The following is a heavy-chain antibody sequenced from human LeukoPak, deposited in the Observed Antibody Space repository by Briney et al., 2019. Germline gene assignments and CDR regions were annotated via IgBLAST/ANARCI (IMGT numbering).Heavy chain of an antibody. Sequence: ASVRVSCKASGGTFSSYAISWVRQAPGQGLEWMGGIIPIFGTANYAQKFQGRVTITADKSTSTAYMELSSLRSEDTAVYYCAKGMAPYGSGSLFDYWGQGTLVTVSS. J-gene: IGHJ4*02. CDR3: AKGMAPYGSGSLFDY. CDR2: IIPIFGTA. V-gene: IGHV1-69*06. CDR1: GGTFSSYA. D-gene: IGHD3-10*01.